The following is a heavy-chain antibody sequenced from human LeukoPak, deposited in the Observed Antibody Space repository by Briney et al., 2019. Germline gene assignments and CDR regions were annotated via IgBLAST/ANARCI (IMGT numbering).Heavy chain of an antibody. Sequence: SVKVSCKASGGTFSSYAISWVRQAPGQGLEWMGGIIPIFGTANYAQKFQGRGTITTDESTSTAYMELSSLRSEDTAVYYCATSSGSYWGADYWGQGTLVTVSS. V-gene: IGHV1-69*05. CDR1: GGTFSSYA. J-gene: IGHJ4*02. CDR3: ATSSGSYWGADY. CDR2: IIPIFGTA. D-gene: IGHD1-26*01.